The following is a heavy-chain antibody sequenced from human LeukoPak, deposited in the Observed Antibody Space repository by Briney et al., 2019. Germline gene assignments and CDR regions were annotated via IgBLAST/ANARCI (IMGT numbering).Heavy chain of an antibody. V-gene: IGHV3-23*01. CDR2: ICGSGDRT. D-gene: IGHD6-6*01. CDR1: GFTFTSYA. CDR3: ATLYSRSSYYFDY. Sequence: TGGSLRLSCAASGFTFTSYAMSWVRQAPGKGLEWVSGICGSGDRTYYADSAKSAFTLSRETSKNTLCLHKNSLRDEYTAQYDCATLYSRSSYYFDYWGQGALVTVSS. J-gene: IGHJ4*02.